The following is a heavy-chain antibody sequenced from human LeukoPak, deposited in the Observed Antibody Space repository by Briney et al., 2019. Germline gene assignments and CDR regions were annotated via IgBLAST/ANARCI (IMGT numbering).Heavy chain of an antibody. CDR2: IYYSGST. CDR3: ARDLGVMVRAFDI. Sequence: SETLSLTCSVSGGSISNYYWSWIRQPPGKRLEWIGYIYYSGSTSYNPSLKSRVTISVDTSKNQISLKLSSVTAADTAVYYCARDLGVMVRAFDIWGQGTMVTVSS. CDR1: GGSISNYY. D-gene: IGHD5-18*01. V-gene: IGHV4-59*01. J-gene: IGHJ3*02.